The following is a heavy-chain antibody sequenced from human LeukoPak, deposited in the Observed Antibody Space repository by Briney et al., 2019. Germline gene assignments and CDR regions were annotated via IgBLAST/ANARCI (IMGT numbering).Heavy chain of an antibody. CDR1: GFTVSSNY. CDR3: AKAYGSGSYPS. V-gene: IGHV3-9*01. J-gene: IGHJ4*02. D-gene: IGHD3-10*01. CDR2: ISWNSGSI. Sequence: GGSLRLSCAASGFTVSSNYMSWVRQAPGKGLEWVSGISWNSGSIGYADSVKGRFTISRDNAKNSLYLQMNSLRAEDTALYYCAKAYGSGSYPSWGQGTLVTVSS.